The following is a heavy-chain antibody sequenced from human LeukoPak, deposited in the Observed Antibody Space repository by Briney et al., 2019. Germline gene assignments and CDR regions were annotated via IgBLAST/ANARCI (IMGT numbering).Heavy chain of an antibody. CDR2: INPNSGGT. J-gene: IGHJ6*03. V-gene: IGHV1-2*06. CDR1: GYTFTGYY. CDR3: ARSYGDYGNNYYYMDV. D-gene: IGHD4-17*01. Sequence: GASVKVSCKASGYTFTGYYMHWVRQAPGQGLEWMGRINPNSGGTNYAQKFQGRVTMTRDTSISTAYMELSRLRSDDTAVYYCARSYGDYGNNYYYMDVWGKGTTVTVSS.